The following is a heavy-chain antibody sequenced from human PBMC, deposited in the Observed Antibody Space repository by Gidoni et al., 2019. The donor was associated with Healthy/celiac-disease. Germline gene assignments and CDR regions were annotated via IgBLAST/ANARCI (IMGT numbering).Heavy chain of an antibody. J-gene: IGHJ4*02. CDR1: GGSFSGYY. CDR2: INHSGST. V-gene: IGHV4-34*01. CDR3: AGPRSLRRKDKFDY. D-gene: IGHD3-10*01. Sequence: QVQLQQWGAGLLKPSEPLYLTCAVYGGSFSGYYWSGIRQPPGKGLELSGEINHSGSTNYNPSLKSRVTISVDTSKNQFSLKLSSVTAADTAVYYCAGPRSLRRKDKFDYWGQGTLVTVSS.